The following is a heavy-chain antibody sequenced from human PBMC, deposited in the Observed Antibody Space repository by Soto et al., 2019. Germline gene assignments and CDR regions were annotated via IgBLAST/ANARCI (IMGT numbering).Heavy chain of an antibody. Sequence: SVKVSCKASGGTFSSYAISWVRQAPGQGLEWMGGIIPIFGTANYAQKFQGRVKITADESTSTADMELSSLRSEDTPVYYCARGGITMVRGVIIITGMDVWGQGTTVTVSS. CDR1: GGTFSSYA. V-gene: IGHV1-69*13. CDR2: IIPIFGTA. CDR3: ARGGITMVRGVIIITGMDV. D-gene: IGHD3-10*01. J-gene: IGHJ6*02.